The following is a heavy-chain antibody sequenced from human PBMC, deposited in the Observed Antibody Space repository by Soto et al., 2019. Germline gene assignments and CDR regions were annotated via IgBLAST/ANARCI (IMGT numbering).Heavy chain of an antibody. Sequence: QLQMQEPGPGLVKPSETLSLTCTVSDGSISTSSYYWGWIRQSPGKGLEWIGTIFYTGRTYYNPSLESRVTLSVDTSNNQFSLHLTSVTAADTAVYYCTRHHPHHYDSSGYFDYWGQGTLVTVSS. CDR3: TRHHPHHYDSSGYFDY. J-gene: IGHJ4*02. CDR2: IFYTGRT. D-gene: IGHD3-22*01. CDR1: DGSISTSSYY. V-gene: IGHV4-39*01.